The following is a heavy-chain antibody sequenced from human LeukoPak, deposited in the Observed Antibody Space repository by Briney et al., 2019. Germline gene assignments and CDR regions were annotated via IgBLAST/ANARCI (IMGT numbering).Heavy chain of an antibody. CDR2: ISGSGGST. J-gene: IGHJ4*02. CDR1: GFTFSSYA. CDR3: ARDQQQWLTGDFDY. D-gene: IGHD6-19*01. V-gene: IGHV3-23*01. Sequence: PGGSLRLSCAASGFTFSSYAMSWVRQAPGKGLEWVSAISGSGGSTYYADSVKGRFTISRDNSKNTLYLQMNSLRAEDTAVYYCARDQQQWLTGDFDYWGQGTLVTVSS.